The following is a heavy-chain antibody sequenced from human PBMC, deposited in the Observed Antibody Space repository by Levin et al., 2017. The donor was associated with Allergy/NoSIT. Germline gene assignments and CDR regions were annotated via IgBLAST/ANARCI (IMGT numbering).Heavy chain of an antibody. CDR3: TKDVVFGTSSWSLDY. CDR2: ISFDGSDK. Sequence: QSGGSLRLSCAASGFRFSSFGMHWVRQAPGKGLDWVAVISFDGSDKYYADSVKGRFTISRDNSKNRLFLQMNSLRAEDTALYYCTKDVVFGTSSWSLDYWGQGAQVTVSS. CDR1: GFRFSSFG. J-gene: IGHJ4*02. V-gene: IGHV3-30*18. D-gene: IGHD6-13*01.